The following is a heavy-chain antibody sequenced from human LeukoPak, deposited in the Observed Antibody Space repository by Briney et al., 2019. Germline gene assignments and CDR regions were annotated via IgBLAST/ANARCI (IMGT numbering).Heavy chain of an antibody. CDR1: GYTFTSYY. CDR2: INPSGGST. Sequence: ASVKVSCKASGYTFTSYYMHWVRQAPGQGLEWMGIINPSGGSTSYAQKFQGRVTMTEDTSTDTAYMELSSLRSEDTAVYYCATFHLAAADFDYWGQGTLVTVSS. D-gene: IGHD6-13*01. CDR3: ATFHLAAADFDY. J-gene: IGHJ4*02. V-gene: IGHV1-46*01.